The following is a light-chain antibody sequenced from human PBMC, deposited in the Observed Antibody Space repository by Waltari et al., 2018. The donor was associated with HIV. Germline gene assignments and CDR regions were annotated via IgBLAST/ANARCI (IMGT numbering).Light chain of an antibody. CDR3: SSYTSGTTWV. CDR2: EVS. V-gene: IGLV2-14*01. J-gene: IGLJ3*02. CDR1: SSDIGGYNY. Sequence: QSALTQPASVSGSPGQSITISCTGTSSDIGGYNYVSWHQHHPGRAPKLIIFEVSNRPSGVSNRFSGSKSGNTASLIISGLLAEDDDDYYCSSYTSGTTWVFGGGTKLTVL.